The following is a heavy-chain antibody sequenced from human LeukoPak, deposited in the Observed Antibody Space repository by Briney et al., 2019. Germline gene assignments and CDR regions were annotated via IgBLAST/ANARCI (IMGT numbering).Heavy chain of an antibody. D-gene: IGHD2-2*01. V-gene: IGHV4-39*01. CDR2: IYYSGST. CDR3: ARRGYCSSTGCYEYWFDP. J-gene: IGHJ5*02. Sequence: PSETLSLTCTVSGGSISSSSYYWGWIRQPPGKGLEWIGIIYYSGSTYYNPSLKSRLTISVDTSKNQFSLKLSSVTATDTAVYYCARRGYCSSTGCYEYWFDPWGQGTLVTVFS. CDR1: GGSISSSSYY.